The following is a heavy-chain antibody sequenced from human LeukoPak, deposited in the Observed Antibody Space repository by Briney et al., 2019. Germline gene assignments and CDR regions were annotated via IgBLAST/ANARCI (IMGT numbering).Heavy chain of an antibody. D-gene: IGHD6-6*01. Sequence: SETLSLTCTVSGGSISSSYWGWIRQPPGKGLDWIGYIYYSGSTNYNPSLKSRVTISVDTSKNQFSLKLSSVTAADTAVYYCARARYGSSPFDYWGQGTLVTVSS. J-gene: IGHJ4*02. CDR3: ARARYGSSPFDY. V-gene: IGHV4-59*01. CDR1: GGSISSSY. CDR2: IYYSGST.